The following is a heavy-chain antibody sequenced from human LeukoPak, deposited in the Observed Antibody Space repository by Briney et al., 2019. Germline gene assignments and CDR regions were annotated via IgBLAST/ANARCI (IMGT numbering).Heavy chain of an antibody. Sequence: PSETLSLTCAVYGGSFSGYYWSWIRQPPGKGLEWIGEINHSGSTNYNPSLKSRVTISVDTSKNQFSLKLSSVTAADTAVYYCARLDVRVSYSEDYYGSGSYYFFDYWGQGTLVTVSS. V-gene: IGHV4-34*01. CDR3: ARLDVRVSYSEDYYGSGSYYFFDY. D-gene: IGHD3-10*01. CDR1: GGSFSGYY. J-gene: IGHJ4*02. CDR2: INHSGST.